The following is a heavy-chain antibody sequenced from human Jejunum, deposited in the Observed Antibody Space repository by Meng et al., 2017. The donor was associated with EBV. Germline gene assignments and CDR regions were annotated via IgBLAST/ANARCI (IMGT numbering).Heavy chain of an antibody. D-gene: IGHD2-2*01. CDR2: INFDGTNP. V-gene: IGHV3-23*03. CDR1: GFTFCNYA. CDR3: APRLFQIPAGAPFAEYFQH. J-gene: IGHJ1*01. Sequence: EVQLXXXXXGVVXLXXXLRLXXXAPGFTFCNYAMNWVRQPPGKGLEWVSKINFDGTNPHYADSVKGRFTISRDNSKNTLYLQMNSLRAEDTAVYYCAPRLFQIPAGAPFAEYFQHWGQGTLVTVSS.